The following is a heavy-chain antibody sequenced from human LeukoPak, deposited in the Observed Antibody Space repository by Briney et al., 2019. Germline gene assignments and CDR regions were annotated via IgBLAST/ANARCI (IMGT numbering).Heavy chain of an antibody. Sequence: SETLSLTCTVSGGSISSYYWSWIRQPAGKGLGWIGRIYTSGSTNYNPSLKSRVTMSVDTSKNQFSLKLSSVTAADTAVYYCARVLSFGYSSSWYGSGNNWFDPWGQGTLVTVSS. J-gene: IGHJ5*02. CDR1: GGSISSYY. D-gene: IGHD6-13*01. CDR3: ARVLSFGYSSSWYGSGNNWFDP. V-gene: IGHV4-4*07. CDR2: IYTSGST.